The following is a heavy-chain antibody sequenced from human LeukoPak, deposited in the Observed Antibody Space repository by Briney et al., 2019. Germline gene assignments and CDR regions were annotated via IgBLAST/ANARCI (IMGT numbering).Heavy chain of an antibody. D-gene: IGHD3-22*01. CDR3: ASKGVSYYDSSGYNFQH. CDR1: GFTFSSYE. V-gene: IGHV3-48*03. J-gene: IGHJ1*01. CDR2: ISSSGSTI. Sequence: GGSLRLSCAASGFTFSSYEMNGVRQAPGKGLEWVSYISSSGSTIYYADSVKGRFTISRDNAKNSLYLQMNSLRAEDTAVYYCASKGVSYYDSSGYNFQHWGQGTLVTVSP.